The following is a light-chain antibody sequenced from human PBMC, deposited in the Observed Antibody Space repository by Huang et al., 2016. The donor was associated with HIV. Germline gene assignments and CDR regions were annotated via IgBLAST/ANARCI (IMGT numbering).Light chain of an antibody. J-gene: IGKJ2*01. Sequence: DIQMTQSPSSLSASVGDRDTITCRASQDISDYLAWFQQKPGKAPKSLIFATSTLHSGVPSRFSGSGSGTAFTLTINNLQPEDFATYYCQQYSDYPRTFGQGTKLDIK. V-gene: IGKV1-16*01. CDR1: QDISDY. CDR3: QQYSDYPRT. CDR2: ATS.